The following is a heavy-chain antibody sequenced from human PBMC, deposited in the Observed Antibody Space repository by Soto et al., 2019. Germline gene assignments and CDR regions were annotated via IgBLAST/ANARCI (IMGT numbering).Heavy chain of an antibody. V-gene: IGHV1-18*01. CDR3: VRVQTGYCGGDCYSSGAFDI. CDR1: GYTFTSYG. Sequence: QVQLVQSGAEVKKPGASVKVSCKASGYTFTSYGISWVRQAPGQGLEWMGWISAYNGNTNYAQKLQGRVTMTTDTSTSTAYMELRSLRSDDTAVYCWVRVQTGYCGGDCYSSGAFDIWGQGTMVTVSS. D-gene: IGHD2-21*02. CDR2: ISAYNGNT. J-gene: IGHJ3*02.